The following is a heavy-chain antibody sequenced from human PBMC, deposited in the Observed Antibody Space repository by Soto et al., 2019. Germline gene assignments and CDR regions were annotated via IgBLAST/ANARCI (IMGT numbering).Heavy chain of an antibody. D-gene: IGHD3-16*01. CDR1: GFTFRIYS. CDR3: ARDATFGTKGGSFDI. J-gene: IGHJ3*02. CDR2: MWYDGTNK. Sequence: GGSLRLSCAASGFTFRIYSMHWVRQSPGKGLEWVAVMWYDGTNKYYGESVKGRFTISRDNSENTLYLQMNSLRVEDTAVYYCARDATFGTKGGSFDIWGHGTLVTVS. V-gene: IGHV3-33*01.